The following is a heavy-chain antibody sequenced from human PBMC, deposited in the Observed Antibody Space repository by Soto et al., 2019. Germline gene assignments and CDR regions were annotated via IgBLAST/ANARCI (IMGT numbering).Heavy chain of an antibody. D-gene: IGHD3-10*01. V-gene: IGHV1-2*02. CDR1: GYTFTGYY. CDR3: ARSMVRGVNHYCYGMDV. CDR2: INPNSGGT. J-gene: IGHJ6*02. Sequence: ASVKVSCKASGYTFTGYYMHWVRQAPGQGLEGMGWINPNSGGTNYAQKFQGRVTMTRDTSISTAYMELSRLRSDDTAVYYCARSMVRGVNHYCYGMDVWGQGTTVTVSS.